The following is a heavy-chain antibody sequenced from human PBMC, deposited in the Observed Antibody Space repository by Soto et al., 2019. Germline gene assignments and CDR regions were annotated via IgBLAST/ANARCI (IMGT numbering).Heavy chain of an antibody. CDR1: GASIDRGYHY. CDR3: ARPQRGHGGGSQFDS. J-gene: IGHJ5*01. Sequence: SETLSLTCAVSGASIDRGYHYWGWIRQPPGKGLEWIGNIDFSGSNYYNPSLKSRVTMSVDTSKNQLSLKLTSVTATDTAIYYCARPQRGHGGGSQFDSWGQGTLVTVSS. D-gene: IGHD5-12*01. CDR2: IDFSGSN. V-gene: IGHV4-39*01.